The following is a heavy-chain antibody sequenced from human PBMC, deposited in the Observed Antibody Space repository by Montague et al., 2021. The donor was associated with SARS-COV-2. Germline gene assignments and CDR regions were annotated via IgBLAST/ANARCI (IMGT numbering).Heavy chain of an antibody. Sequence: ETLSLTCTVSGGSISSSSYYWGWIRQPPGKGLEWIGSIYYSGSTYYNPSLKSRVTISVDTSKNQFSLKLSSVTAADTAVYYCALGREVAAANFDYWGQGTLVTVST. CDR3: ALGREVAAANFDY. V-gene: IGHV4-39*01. D-gene: IGHD6-13*01. CDR2: IYYSGST. CDR1: GGSISSSSYY. J-gene: IGHJ4*02.